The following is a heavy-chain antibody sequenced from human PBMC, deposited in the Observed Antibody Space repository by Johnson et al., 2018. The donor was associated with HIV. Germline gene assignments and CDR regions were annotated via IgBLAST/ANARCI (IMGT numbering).Heavy chain of an antibody. D-gene: IGHD5-18*01. Sequence: VHLVDSAGGLVQPGASLSLSFAASLFTFSSYFITWFRQAPAIGLDCVANIMQRGCENYSVDSVQRRFTISRDNAKKSLHLQMNSLRAEDTAVYYCARESRYSYGFGDDAFDVWGQGTMVTVSS. CDR2: IMQRGCEN. V-gene: IGHV3-7*05. CDR3: ARESRYSYGFGDDAFDV. J-gene: IGHJ3*01. CDR1: LFTFSSYF.